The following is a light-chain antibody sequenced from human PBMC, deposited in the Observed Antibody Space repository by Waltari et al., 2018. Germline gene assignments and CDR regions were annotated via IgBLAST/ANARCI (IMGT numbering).Light chain of an antibody. J-gene: IGKJ2*01. CDR3: QQSYNTPYT. CDR2: AAS. V-gene: IGKV1-39*01. Sequence: DIQMTQSPSSLSESVGDRVNITCRASQSINTYLNWYQQKPGKAPKLLIYAASSLQSGVPLRFSGRGSGTDFTLTITSLQREDFATYYCQQSYNTPYTFGQGTKLDIK. CDR1: QSINTY.